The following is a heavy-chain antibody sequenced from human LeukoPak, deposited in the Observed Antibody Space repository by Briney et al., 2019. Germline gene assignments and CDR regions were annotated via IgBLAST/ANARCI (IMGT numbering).Heavy chain of an antibody. CDR3: ARDFDYDFWSGYSVTPSMGYFDY. CDR1: GFTFSSYS. CDR2: ISSSSSTI. J-gene: IGHJ4*02. V-gene: IGHV3-48*01. Sequence: PGGSLRLSCAASGFTFSSYSMNWVRQAPGKGLEWVSYISSSSSTIYYADSVKGRFTIPRDNAKNSLYLQMNSLRAEDTAVYYCARDFDYDFWSGYSVTPSMGYFDYWGQGALVTVSS. D-gene: IGHD3-3*01.